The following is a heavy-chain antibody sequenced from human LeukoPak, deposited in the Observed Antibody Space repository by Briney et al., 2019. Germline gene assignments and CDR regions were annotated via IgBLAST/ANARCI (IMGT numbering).Heavy chain of an antibody. CDR1: GYTFTSYA. V-gene: IGHV7-4-1*02. CDR3: ASQAHCSSTSCSNWFDP. Sequence: ASVNVSCKASGYTFTSYAMNWVRQAPGQGLEWMGWINTNTGNPTYAQGFTGRFVFYLDTSVSPAYLQISSLKAEDTAVYYCASQAHCSSTSCSNWFDPWGQGTLVTVSS. J-gene: IGHJ5*02. CDR2: INTNTGNP. D-gene: IGHD2-2*01.